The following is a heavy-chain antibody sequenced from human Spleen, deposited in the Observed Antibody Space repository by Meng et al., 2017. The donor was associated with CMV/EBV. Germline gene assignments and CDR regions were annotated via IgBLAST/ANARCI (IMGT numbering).Heavy chain of an antibody. V-gene: IGHV4-39*07. CDR1: GGSISSSSYY. J-gene: IGHJ4*02. D-gene: IGHD2-2*01. CDR3: ARGPGGGYQLPFGY. CDR2: IYYSGST. Sequence: SETLSLTCTVSGGSISSSSYYWGWIRQPPGKGLEWIGNIYYSGSTYYNPSLKSRVTISVDTSKNQFSLKLSSVTAADTAVYYCARGPGGGYQLPFGYWGQGTLVTVSS.